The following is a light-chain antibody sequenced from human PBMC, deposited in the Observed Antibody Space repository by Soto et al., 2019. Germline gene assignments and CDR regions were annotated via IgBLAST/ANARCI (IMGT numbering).Light chain of an antibody. V-gene: IGKV4-1*01. CDR1: QSVLYISNNKNY. Sequence: DIVMTQSPDSLAVSLGERATINCKSSQSVLYISNNKNYLAWYQQKPGQPPKLLIYWASTRESGVPDRFSGSGSGTDFTLTISSLQAEDVAVYYCQQYYRTPRTFGQGTKVEIK. CDR2: WAS. CDR3: QQYYRTPRT. J-gene: IGKJ1*01.